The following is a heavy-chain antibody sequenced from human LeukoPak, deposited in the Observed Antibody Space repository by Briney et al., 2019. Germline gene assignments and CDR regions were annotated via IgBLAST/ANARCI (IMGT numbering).Heavy chain of an antibody. D-gene: IGHD5-24*01. Sequence: GGSLRLSCAAYGFTFDDYGMSWVRQAPGKGLEWVFGINWNGGSTGYADSVKGRFTISRDNAKNSLYLYMDTLRSEDAALYYCARDSRWLQKDYWGQGTLVTVSS. CDR3: ARDSRWLQKDY. V-gene: IGHV3-20*04. CDR1: GFTFDDYG. CDR2: INWNGGST. J-gene: IGHJ4*02.